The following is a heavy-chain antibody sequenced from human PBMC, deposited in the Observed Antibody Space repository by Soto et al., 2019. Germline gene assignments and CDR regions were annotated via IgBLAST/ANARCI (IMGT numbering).Heavy chain of an antibody. V-gene: IGHV1-69*02. CDR1: GGTFSSYT. D-gene: IGHD3-10*01. J-gene: IGHJ4*02. Sequence: QVQLVQSGAEVKKPGSSVKVSCKASGGTFSSYTISWVRQAPGRGLEWMGRIIPILGIANYAQKFQGRVTITADKSTSTAYMELSSLRSEDTAVYYCARGDRGYYGSGSCPDYWGQGTLVTVSS. CDR3: ARGDRGYYGSGSCPDY. CDR2: IIPILGIA.